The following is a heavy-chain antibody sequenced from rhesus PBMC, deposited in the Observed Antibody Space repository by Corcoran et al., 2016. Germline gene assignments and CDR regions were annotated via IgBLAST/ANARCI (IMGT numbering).Heavy chain of an antibody. CDR1: GGSISRRNG. J-gene: IGHJ4*01. V-gene: IGHV4-65*01. CDR3: ARSAYRYISFDY. CDR2: RRGSCCTT. Sequence: QVQLQESGPGLGKPSETLSLTCAVSGGSISRRNGWTWVGQPQGKGLEWIGYRRGSCCTTYYNPSLMSRFSISRDTPNNQFSLRLMSVTAADTAVYYCARSAYRYISFDYWGQGVPVPVSS. D-gene: IGHD5-12*01.